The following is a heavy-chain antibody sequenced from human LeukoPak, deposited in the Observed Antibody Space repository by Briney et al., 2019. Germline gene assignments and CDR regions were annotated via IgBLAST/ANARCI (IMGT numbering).Heavy chain of an antibody. J-gene: IGHJ6*03. D-gene: IGHD2-2*01. Sequence: QPGGSLRLSCAASGFTFSSYWMSWVRQAPGKGLEWVANIKQDGSEKYYVDSVKGRFTISRDNAKNSLYLQMNSLRAEDTAVYYCARVTAYRGYYYYYMDVWGKGPRSPSP. CDR2: IKQDGSEK. CDR1: GFTFSSYW. CDR3: ARVTAYRGYYYYYMDV. V-gene: IGHV3-7*01.